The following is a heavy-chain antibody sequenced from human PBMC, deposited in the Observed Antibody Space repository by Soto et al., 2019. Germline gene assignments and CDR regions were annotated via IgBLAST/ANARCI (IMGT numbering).Heavy chain of an antibody. Sequence: PGGSLRLSCAASGFTFSSYGMHWVRQAPGKGLEWVAVISYDGSNKYYADSVKGRFTISRDNSKNTLYLQMNSLRAEDTAVYYCAKDWAGSRATNGMDVWGQGTTVTVSS. CDR2: ISYDGSNK. D-gene: IGHD1-26*01. J-gene: IGHJ6*02. CDR1: GFTFSSYG. V-gene: IGHV3-30*18. CDR3: AKDWAGSRATNGMDV.